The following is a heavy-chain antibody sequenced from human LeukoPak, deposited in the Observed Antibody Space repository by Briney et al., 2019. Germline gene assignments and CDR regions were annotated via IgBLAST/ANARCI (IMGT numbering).Heavy chain of an antibody. V-gene: IGHV4-4*08. CDR2: IYTSGST. CDR3: ARDRYFDWFYYGMDV. D-gene: IGHD3-9*01. Sequence: PSETLSLTCTVSGGSISSYYWSWIRQPPGKGLEWIGYIYTSGSTNYNPSLKSRVTISVDTSKNQFSLKLSSVTAADTAVYYCARDRYFDWFYYGMDVWGQGATVTVSS. J-gene: IGHJ6*02. CDR1: GGSISSYY.